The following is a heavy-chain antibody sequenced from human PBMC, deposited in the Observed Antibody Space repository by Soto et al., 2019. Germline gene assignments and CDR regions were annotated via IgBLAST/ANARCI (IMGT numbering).Heavy chain of an antibody. J-gene: IGHJ4*02. V-gene: IGHV4-61*01. D-gene: IGHD3-22*01. CDR1: GGSVSSGSYY. CDR2: IYYSGST. CDR3: ASSYYYDSSGYPSDY. Sequence: PSETLSLTCTVSGGSVSSGSYYWSWIRQPPGKGLEWIGYIYYSGSTNYNPSLKSRVTISVDTSTNQLSLKLSSVTAADTAVYYCASSYYYDSSGYPSDYWGQGTLVTVSS.